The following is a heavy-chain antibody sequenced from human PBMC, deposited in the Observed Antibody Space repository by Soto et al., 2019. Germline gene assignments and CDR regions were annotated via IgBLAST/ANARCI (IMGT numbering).Heavy chain of an antibody. CDR1: GYTFTSYG. J-gene: IGHJ4*02. CDR3: ARNVLNRGYCSSTSCSNFDY. Sequence: ASVKVSCKASGYTFTSYGISWVRQAPGQGLEWMGWISAYNGNTNYAQKHQGRVTMTTDTSTSTAYMELRSLRSDDTAVYYCARNVLNRGYCSSTSCSNFDYWGQGTLVTVSS. D-gene: IGHD2-2*01. CDR2: ISAYNGNT. V-gene: IGHV1-18*01.